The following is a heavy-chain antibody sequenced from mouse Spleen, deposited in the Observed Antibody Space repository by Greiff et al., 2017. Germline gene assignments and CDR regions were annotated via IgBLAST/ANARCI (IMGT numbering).Heavy chain of an antibody. D-gene: IGHD1-2*01. CDR2: ISSGGGNT. J-gene: IGHJ2*01. CDR3: ARSIHYYGYGGFFFDY. V-gene: IGHV5-9*04. Sequence: EVKLVESGGGLVKLGGSLKLSCAASGFTFSSYAMSWVRQTPEKRLEWVATISSGGGNTYYPDSVKGRFTISRDNAKNTLYLQMSSLKSEDTAMYYCARSIHYYGYGGFFFDYWGQGTTLTVSS. CDR1: GFTFSSYA.